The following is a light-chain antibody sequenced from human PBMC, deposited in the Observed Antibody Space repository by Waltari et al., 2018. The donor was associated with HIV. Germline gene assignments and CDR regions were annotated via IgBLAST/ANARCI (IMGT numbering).Light chain of an antibody. J-gene: IGLJ2*01. V-gene: IGLV1-47*01. CDR1: GSNVGVYY. CDR2: AGV. Sequence: QSVLTQTLSASGTPGQRVTISCSGSGSNVGVYYVHWYRQLPGAAPELLIYAGVQRPSGVPDRFSGSKSGTSASLDISGLRSEDEADYYCAVWDDTLRGGIFGGGTRLTVL. CDR3: AVWDDTLRGGI.